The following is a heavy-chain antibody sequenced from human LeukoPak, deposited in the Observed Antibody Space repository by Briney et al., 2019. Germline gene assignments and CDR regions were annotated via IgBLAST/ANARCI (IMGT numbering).Heavy chain of an antibody. D-gene: IGHD6-19*01. V-gene: IGHV3-7*01. CDR1: GFTVSNYY. CDR3: ARDPYPTVAGYGDC. CDR2: IKQDGSEK. Sequence: SGGSLRLSCAASGFTVSNYYMSWVRQAPGKGLEWVANIKQDGSEKYYVDSVKGRFTISRDNAKNSLYLQMNSLRAEDTAVYYCARDPYPTVAGYGDCWGQGTLVTVSS. J-gene: IGHJ4*02.